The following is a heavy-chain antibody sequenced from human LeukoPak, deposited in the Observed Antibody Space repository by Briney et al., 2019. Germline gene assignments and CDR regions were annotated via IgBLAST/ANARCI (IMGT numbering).Heavy chain of an antibody. J-gene: IGHJ4*02. CDR2: IWYDGSNK. D-gene: IGHD6-19*01. CDR3: AKSYSSGWYGPDY. Sequence: GGSLRLSCAASGFTFSSYGMHWVRQAPGKGLEWVAVIWYDGSNKYYADFVKGRFTISRDNSKNTLYLQMNSLRAEDTAVYYCAKSYSSGWYGPDYWGQGTLVTVSS. V-gene: IGHV3-33*06. CDR1: GFTFSSYG.